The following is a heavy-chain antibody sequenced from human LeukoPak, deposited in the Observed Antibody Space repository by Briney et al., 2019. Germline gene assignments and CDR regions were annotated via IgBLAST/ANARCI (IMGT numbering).Heavy chain of an antibody. CDR2: INHSGST. Sequence: SETLSLTCAVYGGSFSGYYWSWIRQPPGKGLEWIGEINHSGSTNYNPSLKSRVTISVDTSKNQFSLKLSSVTAADTAVYYCARGKQFGVGAYDYWGQGTLVTVSS. V-gene: IGHV4-34*01. J-gene: IGHJ4*02. CDR3: ARGKQFGVGAYDY. CDR1: GGSFSGYY. D-gene: IGHD6-6*01.